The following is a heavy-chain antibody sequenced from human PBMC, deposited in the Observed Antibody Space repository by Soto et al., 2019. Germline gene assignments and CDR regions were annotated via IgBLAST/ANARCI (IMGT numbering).Heavy chain of an antibody. Sequence: QVQLVESGGGVVQPGRSLRLSCAASGFTFSSYAMHWVRQAPGKGLEWVAVISYDGSNKYYADSVKGRFTISRDNSKNTLYLQMNSLRAEDTAVYYCARDFSVVVVGADYYYGMDVWGQGTTVTVSS. CDR2: ISYDGSNK. J-gene: IGHJ6*02. V-gene: IGHV3-30-3*01. CDR3: ARDFSVVVVGADYYYGMDV. D-gene: IGHD2-15*01. CDR1: GFTFSSYA.